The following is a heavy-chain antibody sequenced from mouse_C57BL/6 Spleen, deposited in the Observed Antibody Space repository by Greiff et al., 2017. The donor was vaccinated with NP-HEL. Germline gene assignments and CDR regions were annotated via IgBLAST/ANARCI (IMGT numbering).Heavy chain of an antibody. V-gene: IGHV5-16*01. CDR1: GFTFSDYY. J-gene: IGHJ2*01. D-gene: IGHD3-2*02. Sequence: DVQLQESEGGLVQPGSSMKLSCTASGFTFSDYYMAWVRQVPEKGLEWVANINYDGSSTYYLDSLKGSFIISRDNAKNILYLQMSSLKSEDTATYYCARDRELRLDYWGKGTTLTVYS. CDR3: ARDRELRLDY. CDR2: INYDGSST.